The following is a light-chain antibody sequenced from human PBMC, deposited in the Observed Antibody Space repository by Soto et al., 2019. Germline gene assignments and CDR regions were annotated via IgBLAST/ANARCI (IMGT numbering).Light chain of an antibody. Sequence: ETVMTQSPATLSVSPGGRAALSCKASESVNSNLAWYQQKPGQAPRLLIRGASTRATGIPARFSGSGSGTEFTLTISSLQSEDFAVYYCQQYNDWPGTFGQGTKLEIK. J-gene: IGKJ2*01. CDR2: GAS. V-gene: IGKV3-15*01. CDR1: ESVNSN. CDR3: QQYNDWPGT.